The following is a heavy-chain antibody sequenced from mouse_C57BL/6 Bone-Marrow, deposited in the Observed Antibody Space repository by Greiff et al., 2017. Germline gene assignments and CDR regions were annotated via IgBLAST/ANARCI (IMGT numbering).Heavy chain of an antibody. CDR3: ARRYYGNSFAY. J-gene: IGHJ3*01. D-gene: IGHD2-1*01. CDR2: INPGSGGT. CDR1: GYAFTNYL. V-gene: IGHV1-54*01. Sequence: QVQLKESGAELVRPGTSVKVSCKASGYAFTNYLLEWVKQRPGQGLEWIGVINPGSGGTNYNEKLKGKATLTADKSSSTAYMQLSSLTSEDSAVYFCARRYYGNSFAYWGQGTLVTVSA.